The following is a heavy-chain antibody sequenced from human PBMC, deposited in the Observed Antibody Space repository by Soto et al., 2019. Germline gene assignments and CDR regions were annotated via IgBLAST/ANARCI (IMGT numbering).Heavy chain of an antibody. CDR1: GFNFYNYG. Sequence: PWGSLRLSCQASGFNFYNYGMHWVRHSPGKGLEWVAVITYDGSFQYYADSVKGRFTISRDNSKNTLSLHLNTLKPEDTAVYHCAKDRVGGTFYTPLAFWGQGTLVTVSS. CDR3: AKDRVGGTFYTPLAF. CDR2: ITYDGSFQ. V-gene: IGHV3-30*18. D-gene: IGHD1-7*01. J-gene: IGHJ4*02.